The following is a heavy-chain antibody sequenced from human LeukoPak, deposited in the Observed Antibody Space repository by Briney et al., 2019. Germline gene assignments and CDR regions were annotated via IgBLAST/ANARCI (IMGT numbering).Heavy chain of an antibody. CDR2: IKQDGSEK. CDR3: ARGGYYDISLLFYFDY. CDR1: GFTFSSYW. D-gene: IGHD3-9*01. J-gene: IGHJ4*02. V-gene: IGHV3-7*01. Sequence: GGSPRLSCAASGFTFSSYWMSWVRQAPGKGLEWVANIKQDGSEKYYVDSVKGRFTISRDNAKNSLYLQMNSLRAEDTAVYYCARGGYYDISLLFYFDYWGQGTLVTVSS.